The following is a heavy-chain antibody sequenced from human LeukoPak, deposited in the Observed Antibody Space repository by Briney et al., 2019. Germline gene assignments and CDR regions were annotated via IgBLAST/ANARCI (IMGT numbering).Heavy chain of an antibody. CDR2: IWYDGSNK. CDR3: ARDSQLVIFGLEYYFDY. J-gene: IGHJ4*02. CDR1: GFTFSSYG. V-gene: IGHV3-33*01. D-gene: IGHD3/OR15-3a*01. Sequence: PGGSLRLSCAASGFTFSSYGMHWVRQAPGKGLEWVAVIWYDGSNKYYADSVKGRFTISRDNSKNTLYLQMNSLRAEDTAVYYCARDSQLVIFGLEYYFDYWGQGTLVTVSS.